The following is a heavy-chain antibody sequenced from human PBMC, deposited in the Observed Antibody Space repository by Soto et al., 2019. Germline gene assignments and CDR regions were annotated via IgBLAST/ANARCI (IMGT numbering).Heavy chain of an antibody. V-gene: IGHV1-69*01. J-gene: IGHJ4*02. CDR3: ARDREPDYDFWTGFPL. CDR2: IIPVFGAP. D-gene: IGHD3-3*01. CDR1: GGPFFNYA. Sequence: QVQLVQSGAEVKKPGSSVKISCKTSGGPFFNYAINWVRQAPGQGLEWMGGIIPVFGAPNYAQNFQGRVTITADESTSTAYMELSSLRSEDTAVYFCARDREPDYDFWTGFPLWGQGTLVTVSS.